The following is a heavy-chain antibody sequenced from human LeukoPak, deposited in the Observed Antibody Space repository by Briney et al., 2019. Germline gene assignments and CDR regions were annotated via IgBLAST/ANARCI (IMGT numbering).Heavy chain of an antibody. CDR1: GFTFSTYG. D-gene: IGHD5-18*01. J-gene: IGHJ4*02. V-gene: IGHV3-30*18. CDR2: MSSGGNKE. CDR3: AKGLRGYYYFDY. Sequence: GGSLRLSCAASGFTFSTYGMHWVRQAPGKGLEWVAVMSSGGNKEYYADSVRGRYTISRDNSNNTLSLQMNSLRPEDTAVYYCAKGLRGYYYFDYWGQGTLVTVSS.